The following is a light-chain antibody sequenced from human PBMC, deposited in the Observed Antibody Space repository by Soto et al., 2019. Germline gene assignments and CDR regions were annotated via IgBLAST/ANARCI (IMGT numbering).Light chain of an antibody. V-gene: IGKV3-15*01. J-gene: IGKJ2*01. Sequence: EIVMTQSPATLSVSPGERATLSCRASQSVSTNLAWYQQKPGQAPRLLIYGRSTRATGIPARFSGSGSGTEFTLTISRLQSEGSAVYYCQQYNHWYTFGQGTKLEI. CDR3: QQYNHWYT. CDR2: GRS. CDR1: QSVSTN.